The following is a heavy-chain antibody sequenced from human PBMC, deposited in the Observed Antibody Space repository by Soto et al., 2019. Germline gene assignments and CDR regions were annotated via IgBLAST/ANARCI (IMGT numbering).Heavy chain of an antibody. CDR3: ARGDGYSNFDY. CDR2: IIPIFGTA. J-gene: IGHJ4*02. Sequence: QVQLVQSGAEVKKPGSSVKVSCKASGGTFSSYAISWVRQAREQGLEWMGGIIPIFGTANYAQKFQGRITITADETTRTAYMELSSLSSEDTAVYYCARGDGYSNFDYWGQGTLVTVSS. D-gene: IGHD4-4*01. V-gene: IGHV1-69*12. CDR1: GGTFSSYA.